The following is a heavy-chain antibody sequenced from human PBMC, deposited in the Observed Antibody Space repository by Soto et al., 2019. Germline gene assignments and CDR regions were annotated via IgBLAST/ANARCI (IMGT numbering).Heavy chain of an antibody. Sequence: SETLSLACTVSGCSTNSGDYYWSWIRQHPGKGLEWIGYIYYRGSTYYNPSLKSRLTLSVDTSKNQFSLKLNSVTAADTAVYYWAGERIRTGTTIDYWGQGTLVTVSS. CDR2: IYYRGST. CDR1: GCSTNSGDYY. J-gene: IGHJ4*02. CDR3: AGERIRTGTTIDY. D-gene: IGHD1-7*01. V-gene: IGHV4-31*03.